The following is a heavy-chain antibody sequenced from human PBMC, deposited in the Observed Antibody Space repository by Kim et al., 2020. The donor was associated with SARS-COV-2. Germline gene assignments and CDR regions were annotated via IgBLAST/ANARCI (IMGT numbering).Heavy chain of an antibody. D-gene: IGHD1-1*01. CDR2: GST. V-gene: IGHV3-53*01. Sequence: GSTYYAGSLKGRFTISRDKSRNRLYLQLSSLGAEDTAVFYWASLRGYRMDVWGQGTTVTVSS. J-gene: IGHJ6*02. CDR3: ASLRGYRMDV.